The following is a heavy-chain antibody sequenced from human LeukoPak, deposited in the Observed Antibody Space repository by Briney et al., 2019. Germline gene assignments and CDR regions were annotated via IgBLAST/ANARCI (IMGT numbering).Heavy chain of an antibody. V-gene: IGHV3-74*01. CDR1: GFTFSNYW. Sequence: GGSLRLSCAASGFTFSNYWMHWVRQARGKGLVWVSRINSDGINTSYADSVKGRFTISRDNAKNSLYLQMNSLRAEDTAVYYCAELGITMIGGVWGKGTTVTISS. CDR3: AELGITMIGGV. CDR2: INSDGINT. D-gene: IGHD3-10*02. J-gene: IGHJ6*04.